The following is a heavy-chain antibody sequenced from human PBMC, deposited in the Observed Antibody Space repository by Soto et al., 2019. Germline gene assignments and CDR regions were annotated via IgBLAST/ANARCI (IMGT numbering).Heavy chain of an antibody. J-gene: IGHJ6*02. CDR2: ISSSSSYI. CDR3: ARVHYGSGSYYYYYYYGMDV. Sequence: GGSLRLSCAASGFTFSSYSMNWVRQAPGKGLEWVSSISSSSSYIYYADSVKGRFTISRDNAKNSLYLQMNSLRAEDTAVYYCARVHYGSGSYYYYYYYGMDVWGQGTTVTVSS. V-gene: IGHV3-21*01. D-gene: IGHD3-10*01. CDR1: GFTFSSYS.